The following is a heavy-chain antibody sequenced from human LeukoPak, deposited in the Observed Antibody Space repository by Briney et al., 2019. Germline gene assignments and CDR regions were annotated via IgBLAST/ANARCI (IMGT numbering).Heavy chain of an antibody. J-gene: IGHJ4*02. CDR2: ISSSGDSA. V-gene: IGHV3-23*01. CDR3: ARAYGSGSYYRGSDS. Sequence: PGGSLRLSCAASGFTFSSYAMSWVRQAPGKGLEWVSLISSSGDSAYFADSVKGRFTISRDNAKNSLYLQMNSLRAEDTAVYYCARAYGSGSYYRGSDSWGQGTLVTVSS. D-gene: IGHD3-10*01. CDR1: GFTFSSYA.